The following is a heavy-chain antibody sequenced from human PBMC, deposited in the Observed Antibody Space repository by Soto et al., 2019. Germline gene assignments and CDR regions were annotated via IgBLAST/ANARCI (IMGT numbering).Heavy chain of an antibody. CDR1: GFPFSRHA. D-gene: IGHD6-19*01. V-gene: IGHV3-23*01. Sequence: EVQLLESGGALVQPGGSLRLSCAASGFPFSRHAMSWVRQVPGKGLDWVSAISGGGDQSYYADFAKGRFTISRDNSQNTLYLQRYSLTSEDTALYLCVRCTVGTIISSGSCNWFEPWGQGTLVIVSS. CDR2: ISGGGDQS. CDR3: VRCTVGTIISSGSCNWFEP. J-gene: IGHJ5*02.